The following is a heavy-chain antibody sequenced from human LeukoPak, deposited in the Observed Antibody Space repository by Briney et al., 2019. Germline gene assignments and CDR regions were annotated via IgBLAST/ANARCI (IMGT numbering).Heavy chain of an antibody. V-gene: IGHV1-2*02. CDR3: ARDSSEWLRLLFDY. CDR2: INPNSGGT. D-gene: IGHD5-12*01. Sequence: GASVKVSCKASVYTFTGYYMHWVRQAPGQGLEWMGWINPNSGGTNYAQKFQGRVTMTSDTSISTAYMELSRLRSDDTAVYYCARDSSEWLRLLFDYWGQGTLVTVSS. J-gene: IGHJ4*02. CDR1: VYTFTGYY.